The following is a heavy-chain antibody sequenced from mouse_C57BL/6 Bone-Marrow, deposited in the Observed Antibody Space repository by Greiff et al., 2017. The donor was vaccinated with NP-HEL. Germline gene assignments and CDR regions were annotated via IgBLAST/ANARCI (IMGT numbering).Heavy chain of an antibody. Sequence: QVQLQQSGPELVKPGASVKISCKASGYTFSTSWMNWMKQRPGKGLEWIGRIYPGDGDTHYRGHFEGKASLTADNSSNSAYMQLSSLTSENSAVYFCARGESWGAFFDYWGQGTTLTVSS. V-gene: IGHV1-82*01. J-gene: IGHJ2*01. CDR1: GYTFSTSW. CDR2: IYPGDGDT. CDR3: ARGESWGAFFDY. D-gene: IGHD6-1*01.